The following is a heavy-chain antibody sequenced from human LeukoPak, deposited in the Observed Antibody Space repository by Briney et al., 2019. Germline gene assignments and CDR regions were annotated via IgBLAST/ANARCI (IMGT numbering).Heavy chain of an antibody. CDR1: GFTFSSYA. J-gene: IGHJ4*02. V-gene: IGHV3-23*01. Sequence: GGSLRLSCAASGFTFSSYAMSRVRQAPGKELEWVSAISGSGGSTYYADSVKGRFTISRDNSKNTLYLQMNSLRAEDTAVYYCASRIAVAGIRARYYFDYWGQGTLVTVSS. D-gene: IGHD6-19*01. CDR3: ASRIAVAGIRARYYFDY. CDR2: ISGSGGST.